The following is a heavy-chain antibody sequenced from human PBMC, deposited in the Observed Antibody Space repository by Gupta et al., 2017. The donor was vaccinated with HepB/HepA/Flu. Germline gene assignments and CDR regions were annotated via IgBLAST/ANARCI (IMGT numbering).Heavy chain of an antibody. J-gene: IGHJ4*02. CDR1: GYSFTGQH. CDR2: INPNSGGK. Sequence: QLQLVQSGAEVQKPGASVRVSCKASGYSFTGQHIHWVRQAPGQGLEWLGWINPNSGGKNYAQKFQDWVTMSRDTSISTAYMELRSLKSGDPAIDYCAGGGGIALEFDYWGQGTLVTVSS. CDR3: AGGGGIALEFDY. D-gene: IGHD6-13*01. V-gene: IGHV1-2*04.